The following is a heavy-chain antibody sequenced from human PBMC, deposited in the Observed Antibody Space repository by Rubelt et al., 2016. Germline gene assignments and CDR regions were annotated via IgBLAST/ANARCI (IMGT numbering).Heavy chain of an antibody. CDR2: ISAYNGNT. CDR3: ARERDDYGDY. Sequence: QVQLVQSGAEVKKPGASVKVSCKASGYTFTSYGISWGRQAPGQGLEWMGWISAYNGNTNYAQTVQGRVTMTTAISTSPAYTGLRRLRSDDTAVYYCARERDDYGDYWGHGPLVTVSS. CDR1: GYTFTSYG. J-gene: IGHJ4*01. D-gene: IGHD5-24*01. V-gene: IGHV1-18*01.